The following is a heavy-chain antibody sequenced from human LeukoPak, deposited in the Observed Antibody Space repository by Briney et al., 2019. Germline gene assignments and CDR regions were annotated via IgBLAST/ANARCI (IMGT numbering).Heavy chain of an antibody. CDR2: IYYSGST. CDR3: ARQRYYYGMDV. CDR1: GGSISSSSYY. Sequence: PSETLSLTCTVSGGSISSSSYYWGWIRQPPGKGLEWIGSIYYSGSTYYNPSLKSRATISVDTSKNQFSLKLSSVTAADTAVYYCARQRYYYGMDVWGQGTTVTVSS. V-gene: IGHV4-39*01. J-gene: IGHJ6*02.